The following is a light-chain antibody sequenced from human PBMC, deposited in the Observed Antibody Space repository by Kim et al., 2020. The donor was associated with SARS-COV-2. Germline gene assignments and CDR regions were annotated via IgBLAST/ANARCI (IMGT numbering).Light chain of an antibody. CDR3: QQYNNWPLT. J-gene: IGKJ4*01. Sequence: EVVMTQSPATLSVSPGERATLSCRASQSVINNLAWYQQKPGQAPRLLIYGASTRATGISARFSGSGSGTEFTLTISSLQSGDFAVYHCQQYNNWPLTFGGGTKVEI. V-gene: IGKV3-15*01. CDR2: GAS. CDR1: QSVINN.